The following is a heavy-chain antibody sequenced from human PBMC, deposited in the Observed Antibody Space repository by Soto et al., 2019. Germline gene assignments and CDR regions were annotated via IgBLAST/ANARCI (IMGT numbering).Heavy chain of an antibody. Sequence: QVQLVESGGGVVQPGRSLRLSCVASGFTFSSYGMHWVRQAPGKGLERVAVIWYDGSNKFYADSVKGRFIFSRDNSKNTLYLEMNSLRAEDTAVYYCARDGVMMIRGSYYFDYWGQGTLVTVSS. J-gene: IGHJ4*02. V-gene: IGHV3-33*01. CDR2: IWYDGSNK. CDR1: GFTFSSYG. D-gene: IGHD3-16*01. CDR3: ARDGVMMIRGSYYFDY.